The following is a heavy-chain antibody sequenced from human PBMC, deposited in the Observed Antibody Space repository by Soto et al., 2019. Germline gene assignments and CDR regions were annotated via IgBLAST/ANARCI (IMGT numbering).Heavy chain of an antibody. Sequence: SETLSLTCTVSCYSISSGSYWAWIRQPPGKGPEWIASIYHGGTTFYNPSLNSRITISVDTSNNQFSLKLTSVTAADTAVYYCARVHVMVVAGSTFDYWGHGTLVNVSS. CDR1: CYSISSGSY. J-gene: IGHJ4*01. D-gene: IGHD6-19*01. V-gene: IGHV4-38-2*02. CDR2: IYHGGTT. CDR3: ARVHVMVVAGSTFDY.